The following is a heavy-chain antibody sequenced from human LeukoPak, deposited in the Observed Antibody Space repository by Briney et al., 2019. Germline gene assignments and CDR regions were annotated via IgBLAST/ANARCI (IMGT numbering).Heavy chain of an antibody. V-gene: IGHV4-38-2*02. CDR2: IYHSGST. CDR1: GYSISSGYY. J-gene: IGHJ4*02. Sequence: PSETLSLTCTVSGYSISSGYYWGWIRQPPGKGLEWIGSIYHSGSTNYNPSLKSRVTISVDTSKNQFSLKLSSVTAADTAVYYCARGRGYSYGWVYWGQGTLVTVSS. D-gene: IGHD5-18*01. CDR3: ARGRGYSYGWVY.